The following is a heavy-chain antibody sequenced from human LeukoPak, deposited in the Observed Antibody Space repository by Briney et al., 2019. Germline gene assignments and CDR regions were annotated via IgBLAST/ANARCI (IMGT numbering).Heavy chain of an antibody. CDR2: INHSGST. CDR1: GGSFSGYY. J-gene: IGHJ6*02. V-gene: IGHV4-34*01. Sequence: KPSETLSLTCAVYGGSFSGYYWSWIRQPPGKGLEWIGEINHSGSTNYNPSLKSRVTISVGTSKNQFSLKLSSVTAADTAVYYCARGWVAVAALWVWGQGTTVTVSS. D-gene: IGHD6-19*01. CDR3: ARGWVAVAALWV.